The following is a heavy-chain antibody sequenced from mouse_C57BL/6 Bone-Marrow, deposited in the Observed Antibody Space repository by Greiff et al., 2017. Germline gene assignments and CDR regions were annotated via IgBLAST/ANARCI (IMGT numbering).Heavy chain of an antibody. Sequence: QVQLQQSGAELVRPGTSVKMSCKASGYTFTNYWIGWAKQRPGHGLEWIGDIYPGGGYTNYNEKFKGKATLTADKSSSTAYMQFSSLTSEDSAIYYCAREGDYYGMDYWGQGTSVTVSS. CDR1: GYTFTNYW. V-gene: IGHV1-63*01. J-gene: IGHJ4*01. CDR2: IYPGGGYT. CDR3: AREGDYYGMDY.